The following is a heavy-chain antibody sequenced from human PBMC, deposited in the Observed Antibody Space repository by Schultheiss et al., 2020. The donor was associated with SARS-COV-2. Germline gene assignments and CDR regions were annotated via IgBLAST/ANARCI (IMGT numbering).Heavy chain of an antibody. Sequence: ASVKVSCKASGGTFSSYAISWVRQAPGQGLEWMGGINPNSGGTNYAQKFQGRVTMTRDTSISTAYMELSRLRSDDTAVYYCARYYDSSLAVSDYWGQGTLVTVSS. CDR1: GGTFSSYA. CDR3: ARYYDSSLAVSDY. J-gene: IGHJ4*02. CDR2: INPNSGGT. D-gene: IGHD3-22*01. V-gene: IGHV1-2*02.